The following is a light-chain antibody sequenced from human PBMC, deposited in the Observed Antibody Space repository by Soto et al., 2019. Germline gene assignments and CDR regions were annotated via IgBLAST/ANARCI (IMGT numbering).Light chain of an antibody. CDR2: DVN. V-gene: IGLV2-14*03. J-gene: IGLJ3*02. CDR1: SSDIGAYKY. Sequence: QSALTQPASVSGSPGQSITISCTGTSSDIGAYKYVGWYLQHPGQAPKLMTYDVNNRPSGVSDRFSASKSGNTASLTIAGLQAEDEADYYCCSYTSSNTVVFGGGTKLTVL. CDR3: CSYTSSNTVV.